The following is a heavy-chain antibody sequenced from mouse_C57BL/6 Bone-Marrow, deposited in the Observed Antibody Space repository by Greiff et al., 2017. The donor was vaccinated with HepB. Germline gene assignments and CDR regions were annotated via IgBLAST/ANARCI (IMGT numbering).Heavy chain of an antibody. J-gene: IGHJ2*01. CDR1: GFNFKNTY. CDR2: IDPANGDT. D-gene: IGHD3-1*01. V-gene: IGHV14-3*01. CDR3: ARGGAFNY. Sequence: VQLQQSVAELVRPGASVTLSCTASGFNFKNTYMHWVKQSPEQGLEWIGRIDPANGDTKYAPKFQGKATITADTSSNTAYLQLSSVTSEDTAIYYCARGGAFNYWGQGTTLTVSS.